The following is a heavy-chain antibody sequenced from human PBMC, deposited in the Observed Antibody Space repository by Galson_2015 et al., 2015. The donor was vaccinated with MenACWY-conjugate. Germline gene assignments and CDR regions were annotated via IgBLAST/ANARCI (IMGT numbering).Heavy chain of an antibody. Sequence: SLRLSCAASGFIFNTYWMHWVRQAPGKGLVWVSRINPGGSSTTYADSVKDRFTISRDNAKNTLYLQMNSLRPEDTAVFYCVRDRGRPDAFDVWGQGTMVIVSS. V-gene: IGHV3-74*01. CDR1: GFIFNTYW. D-gene: IGHD1-1*01. J-gene: IGHJ3*01. CDR2: INPGGSST. CDR3: VRDRGRPDAFDV.